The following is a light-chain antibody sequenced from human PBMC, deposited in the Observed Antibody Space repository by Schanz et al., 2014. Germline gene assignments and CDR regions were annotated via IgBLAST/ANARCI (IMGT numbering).Light chain of an antibody. V-gene: IGKV3-11*01. CDR3: QQRRNWPPLT. CDR1: QSVSSY. CDR2: GAS. J-gene: IGKJ4*01. Sequence: EIVLTQSPATLSVSPGERATLSCRASQSVSSYLAWYQQKPGQAPSLLIYGASTRATGIPARFSGSGSGTDFTLTISSLEPEDFAVYYCQQRRNWPPLTFGGGTKVEIK.